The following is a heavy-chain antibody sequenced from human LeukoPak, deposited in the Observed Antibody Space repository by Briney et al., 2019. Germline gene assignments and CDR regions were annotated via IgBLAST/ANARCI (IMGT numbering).Heavy chain of an antibody. CDR3: ARDLREFDSSGYYLDY. CDR2: ISSSSSYT. V-gene: IGHV3-11*06. CDR1: GFTSSDYY. D-gene: IGHD3-22*01. J-gene: IGHJ4*02. Sequence: PGGSLRLSCAASGFTSSDYYMSWIRQAPGKGLEWVSYISSSSSYTNYADSVKGRFTISRDNAKNSLYLQMNSLRAEDTAVYYCARDLREFDSSGYYLDYWGQGTLVTVSS.